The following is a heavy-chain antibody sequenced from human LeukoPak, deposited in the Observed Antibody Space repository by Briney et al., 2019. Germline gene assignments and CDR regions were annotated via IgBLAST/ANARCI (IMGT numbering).Heavy chain of an antibody. CDR2: IYFSGGNT. Sequence: PGGSLRLSCAASGFTFSNYAMSWVRQAPGKGLEWVSSIYFSGGNTYSADSVKGRFTISGDNSRNTLYLQMNSLRAEDTAVYYCVKDQGEAIVPRRFDYWGQGTLVTVSS. D-gene: IGHD6-6*01. V-gene: IGHV3-23*01. CDR3: VKDQGEAIVPRRFDY. CDR1: GFTFSNYA. J-gene: IGHJ4*02.